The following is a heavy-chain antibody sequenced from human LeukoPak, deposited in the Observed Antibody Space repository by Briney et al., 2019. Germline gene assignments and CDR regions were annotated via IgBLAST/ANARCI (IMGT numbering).Heavy chain of an antibody. CDR1: GFTFSSNW. V-gene: IGHV3-7*05. J-gene: IGHJ4*02. CDR3: AREILGTHSAFDY. Sequence: GGSLRPSCAASGFTFSSNWMSWVRQAPGKGLEWVANIKEDGSDKNFVDSVKGRFTISRDNAKNSLYLYMNSLRAEDTAVYYCAREILGTHSAFDYWGRGTRVTVSS. CDR2: IKEDGSDK. D-gene: IGHD3-3*01.